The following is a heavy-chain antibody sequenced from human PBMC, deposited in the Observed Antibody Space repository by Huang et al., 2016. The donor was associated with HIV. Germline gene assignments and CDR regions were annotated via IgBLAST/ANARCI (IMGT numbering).Heavy chain of an antibody. CDR3: ATGFDVFFDF. V-gene: IGHV1-24*01. CDR1: KYTLTEFS. CDR2: FDPEIGET. Sequence: QVQLVQSRAEVKKPGASVKVSCKVSKYTLTEFSIHWVRQPPGKGLEWMGGFDPEIGETIYAQKFQGRVTMTEDTSTETAFMELSGLRPEDTAVYYCATGFDVFFDFWGQGTLVTVSS. J-gene: IGHJ4*02. D-gene: IGHD3-9*01.